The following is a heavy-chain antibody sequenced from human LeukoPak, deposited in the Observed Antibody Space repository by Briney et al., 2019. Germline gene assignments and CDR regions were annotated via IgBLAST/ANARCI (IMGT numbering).Heavy chain of an antibody. V-gene: IGHV3-23*01. CDR2: ISGSGGST. CDR1: GCTFSSYA. Sequence: GGSLRLSCAASGCTFSSYAMSWVRQAPGKGLEWVSAISGSGGSTYYADSVKGRVTISSDNSKNTLYLQMNSLRAEDTAVYYCAKGVMGATRGGYWGQGTLVTVSS. J-gene: IGHJ4*02. D-gene: IGHD1-26*01. CDR3: AKGVMGATRGGY.